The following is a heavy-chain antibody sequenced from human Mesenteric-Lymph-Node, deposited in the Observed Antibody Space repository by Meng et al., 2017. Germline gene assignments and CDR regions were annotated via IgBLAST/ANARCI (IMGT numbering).Heavy chain of an antibody. CDR2: ISTSGSTT. D-gene: IGHD3-10*01. V-gene: IGHV3-48*03. CDR3: ARLGGKGWDF. Sequence: GESLKISCAASGFTFSSYEMNWVRQAPGKGLEWVSYISTSGSTTYYADSVKGRFTVSRDNAKNSLYLQMNSLRAEDTAVYYCARLGGKGWDFWGQGTLVTVSS. J-gene: IGHJ4*02. CDR1: GFTFSSYE.